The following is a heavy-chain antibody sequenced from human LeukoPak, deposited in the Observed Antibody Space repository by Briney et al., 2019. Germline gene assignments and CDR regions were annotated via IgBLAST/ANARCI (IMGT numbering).Heavy chain of an antibody. CDR3: ANLYSSSWYEFRDAFDI. J-gene: IGHJ3*02. Sequence: GGSLRLSCAASGFTFSSYGMHWVRQAPGKGLEWVAVISYDGSNKYYADSVKGRFTISRDNSKNTLYLQMNSLRAEDTAVYYCANLYSSSWYEFRDAFDIWGQGTMVTVSS. CDR1: GFTFSSYG. CDR2: ISYDGSNK. V-gene: IGHV3-30*18. D-gene: IGHD6-13*01.